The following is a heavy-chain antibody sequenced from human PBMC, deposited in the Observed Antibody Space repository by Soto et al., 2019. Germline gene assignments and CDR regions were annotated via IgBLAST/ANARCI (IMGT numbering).Heavy chain of an antibody. V-gene: IGHV1-69*06. CDR1: GGTFSSYA. Sequence: SVKVSCKASGGTFSSYAISWVRQAPGQGLEWMGGIIPIFGTANYAQKFQGRVTITADKSTSTAYMELSSLRSEDTAVYYCVIAVAGGHNWFDPWGQGTLVTVS. D-gene: IGHD6-19*01. CDR3: VIAVAGGHNWFDP. J-gene: IGHJ5*02. CDR2: IIPIFGTA.